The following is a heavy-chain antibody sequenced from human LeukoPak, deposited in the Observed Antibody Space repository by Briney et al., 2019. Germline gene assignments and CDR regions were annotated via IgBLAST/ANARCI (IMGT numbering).Heavy chain of an antibody. J-gene: IGHJ1*01. CDR2: INHSGST. D-gene: IGHD6-19*01. CDR1: GGSISSSSYY. Sequence: KPSETLSLNCTVSGGSISSSSYYWSWIRQPPGKGLEWIGEINHSGSTNYNPSLKSRVSISVDTSKNQFSLKLSSVTAADTAVYYCARGQYSSGWTRNKEYFQHWGQGTLVTVSS. V-gene: IGHV4-39*07. CDR3: ARGQYSSGWTRNKEYFQH.